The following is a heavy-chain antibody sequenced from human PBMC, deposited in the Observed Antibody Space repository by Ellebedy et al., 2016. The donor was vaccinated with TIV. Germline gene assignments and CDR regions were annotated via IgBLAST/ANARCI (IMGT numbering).Heavy chain of an antibody. CDR3: ASLRALRVGDWGY. V-gene: IGHV4-39*01. CDR1: GGSITPGGDS. Sequence: MPSETLSLTCTVSGGSITPGGDSWGWIRQPPGQGLAWLGSILHSGRTDYNPSLKRRVTISVDTSKNQFSLKLSSVTAADTAVYYCASLRALRVGDWGYWGQGTLGTVSS. J-gene: IGHJ4*02. CDR2: ILHSGRT. D-gene: IGHD1-26*01.